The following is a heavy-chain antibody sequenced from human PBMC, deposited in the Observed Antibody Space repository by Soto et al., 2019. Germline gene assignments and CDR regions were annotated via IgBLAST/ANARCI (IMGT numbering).Heavy chain of an antibody. CDR3: ARQTYNYRLHYWYSDL. V-gene: IGHV4-39*01. CDR2: IRYSGIT. Sequence: QMQLQESGPGLVKPSETLSLTCPVSGGSIISSSYDWGWIRQPPGKGLEWIGSIRYSGITYYNPSLKSRVTISVDTSKNQFSLKVSPVTAADTAVYYCARQTYNYRLHYWYSDLWGRRTLVTVSS. J-gene: IGHJ2*01. CDR1: GGSIISSSYD. D-gene: IGHD1-20*01.